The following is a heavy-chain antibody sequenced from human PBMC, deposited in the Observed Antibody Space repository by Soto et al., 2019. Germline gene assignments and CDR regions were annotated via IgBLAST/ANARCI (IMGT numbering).Heavy chain of an antibody. D-gene: IGHD3-9*01. Sequence: GGSLTLSCAASGFTFSSYGMHWVRQAPGKGLEWVAVISYDGSNKYYADSVKGRFTISRDNSKNTLYLQMNSLRAEDTAVYYCAKDQERYYDILTGPGDYWGQGTLVTVSS. CDR2: ISYDGSNK. V-gene: IGHV3-30*18. CDR1: GFTFSSYG. CDR3: AKDQERYYDILTGPGDY. J-gene: IGHJ4*02.